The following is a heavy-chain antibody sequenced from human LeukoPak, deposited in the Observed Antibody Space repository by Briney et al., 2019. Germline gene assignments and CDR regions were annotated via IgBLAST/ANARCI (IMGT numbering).Heavy chain of an antibody. CDR1: GGSISSSSYY. CDR2: IYYSGST. CDR3: AVMYDYGGTY. J-gene: IGHJ4*02. D-gene: IGHD4-23*01. Sequence: SETLSLTCTVSGGSISSSSYYWGWIRQPPGKGLEWIGSIYYSGSTYFNPSLKSRVTISVDTSKNQFSLKLSSVTAADTAVYYCAVMYDYGGTYWGQGTLVTVSS. V-gene: IGHV4-39*07.